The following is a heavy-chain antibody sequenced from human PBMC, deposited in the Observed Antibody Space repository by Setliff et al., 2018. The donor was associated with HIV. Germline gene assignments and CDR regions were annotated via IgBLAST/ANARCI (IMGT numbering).Heavy chain of an antibody. D-gene: IGHD6-6*01. CDR2: IIPMFGTE. CDR1: GGPFSSYA. V-gene: IGHV1-69*06. Sequence: ASVKVSCKASGGPFSSYAINWVRQAPGQGLEWMGRIIPMFGTENYAQKFQGRVTLTADKFTTTAYMELSRLTSDDTAVYYCARGHSSSTNWFFDLWGRGTLVTVSS. CDR3: ARGHSSSTNWFFDL. J-gene: IGHJ2*01.